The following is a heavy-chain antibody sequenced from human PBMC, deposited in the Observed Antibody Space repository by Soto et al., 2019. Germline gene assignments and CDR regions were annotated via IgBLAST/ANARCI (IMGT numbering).Heavy chain of an antibody. CDR1: GGSFSGYY. CDR2: INHSGST. CDR3: ATGVWIQPKGAFDI. D-gene: IGHD5-18*01. V-gene: IGHV4-34*01. J-gene: IGHJ3*02. Sequence: QVQLQQWGAGLLKPSETLSLTCAVYGGSFSGYYWSWIRQPPGKGLEWIGEINHSGSTNYNPSLKSRVSILVDKSTNPFSLKLSFVTAADTCLLSCATGVWIQPKGAFDIWGQGTMVTVSS.